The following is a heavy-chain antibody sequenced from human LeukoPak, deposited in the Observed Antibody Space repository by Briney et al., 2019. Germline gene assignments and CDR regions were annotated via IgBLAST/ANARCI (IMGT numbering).Heavy chain of an antibody. Sequence: GSLRLSCAASGFSFSSYGMDWVRQAPGKGLEWVAVIWHDGSNRDYADSVKGRFTISRDNSKNTLYLQMNSLRAEDTAVYYCAKGPIATTGKFDYWGQGTLVTVSS. V-gene: IGHV3-33*03. CDR1: GFSFSSYG. CDR2: IWHDGSNR. D-gene: IGHD1-1*01. CDR3: AKGPIATTGKFDY. J-gene: IGHJ4*02.